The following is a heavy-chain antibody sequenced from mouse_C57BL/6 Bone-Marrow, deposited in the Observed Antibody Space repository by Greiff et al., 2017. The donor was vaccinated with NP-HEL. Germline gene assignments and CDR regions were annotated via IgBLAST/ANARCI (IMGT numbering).Heavy chain of an antibody. CDR1: GYTFTNYW. Sequence: QVQLQQSGAELVRPGTSVKMSCKASGYTFTNYWIGWAKQRPGHGLEWIGDIYPGGGYTNYNEKFKGKATLTADKSSSTAYMQFSSLTSEDSAIYYCARCGGYYAMDYWGQGTSVTVSS. CDR2: IYPGGGYT. V-gene: IGHV1-63*01. J-gene: IGHJ4*01. CDR3: ARCGGYYAMDY. D-gene: IGHD1-1*02.